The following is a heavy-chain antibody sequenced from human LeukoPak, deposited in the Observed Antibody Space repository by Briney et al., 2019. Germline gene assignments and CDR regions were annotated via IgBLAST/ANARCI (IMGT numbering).Heavy chain of an antibody. Sequence: ASVKVSCKASGYTFTIYYIHWVRQAPGQGLEWMGLINPSGGSTNYAQKFQGRVTMTRDTSISTAYMELSRLRSDDTAVDYCARDVGEYCSSVSCYASAHWGQGTLVTVSS. J-gene: IGHJ4*02. V-gene: IGHV1-2*02. D-gene: IGHD2-2*01. CDR1: GYTFTIYY. CDR2: INPSGGST. CDR3: ARDVGEYCSSVSCYASAH.